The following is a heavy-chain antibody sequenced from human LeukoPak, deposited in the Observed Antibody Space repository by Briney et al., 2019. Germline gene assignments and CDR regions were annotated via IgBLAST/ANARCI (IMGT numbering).Heavy chain of an antibody. CDR3: AKDRRSRGAFDY. CDR2: IRYDGSNK. Sequence: TGGSLRLSCAASGFTFSSYGMHWVRQAPGKGLEWVAFIRYDGSNKYYADSVKGRFTISIDNSKNTLYLQMNSLRAEDTAVYYCAKDRRSRGAFDYWGQGTLVTVSS. CDR1: GFTFSSYG. J-gene: IGHJ4*02. V-gene: IGHV3-30*02. D-gene: IGHD1-26*01.